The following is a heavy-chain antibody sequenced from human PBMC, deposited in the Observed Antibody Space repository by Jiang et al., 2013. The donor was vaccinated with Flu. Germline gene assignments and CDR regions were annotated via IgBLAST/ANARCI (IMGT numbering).Heavy chain of an antibody. CDR3: AGLTGTKYYYYYYGMDV. CDR2: IYYSGST. CDR1: GGSISSYY. V-gene: IGHV4-59*08. Sequence: GPGLVKPSETLSLTCTVSGGSISSYYWSWIRQPPGKGLEWIGYIYYSGSTNYNPSLKSRVTISVDTSKNQFSLKLSSVTAADTAVYYCAGLTGTKYYYYYYGMDVWG. J-gene: IGHJ6*01. D-gene: IGHD1-7*01.